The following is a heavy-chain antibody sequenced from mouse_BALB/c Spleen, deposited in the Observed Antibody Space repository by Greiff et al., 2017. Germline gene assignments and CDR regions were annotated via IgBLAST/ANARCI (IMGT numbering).Heavy chain of an antibody. CDR3: ARGSYDYDGFAY. CDR1: GFTFSDNY. D-gene: IGHD2-4*01. V-gene: IGHV5-4*02. CDR2: ISDGGSYT. Sequence: EVKVVESGGGLVKPGGSLKLSCAASGFTFSDNYMYWVRQTPEKRLEWVATISDGGSYTYYPDSVKGRFTISRDNAKNNLYLQMSSLKSEDTAMYYCARGSYDYDGFAYWGQGTLVTVSA. J-gene: IGHJ3*01.